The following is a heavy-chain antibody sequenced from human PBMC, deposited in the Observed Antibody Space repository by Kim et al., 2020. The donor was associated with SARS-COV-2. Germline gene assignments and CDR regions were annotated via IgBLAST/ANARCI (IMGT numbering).Heavy chain of an antibody. J-gene: IGHJ4*02. V-gene: IGHV4-31*03. CDR1: GGSISSGGYY. D-gene: IGHD6-13*01. Sequence: SETLSVTCTVSGGSISSGGYYWSWIRQHPGKGLEWIGYIYYSGSTYYNPSLKSRVTISVDTSKNQFSLKLSSVTAADTAVYYCATSIAAAGPFDYWGQGTLVTVSS. CDR2: IYYSGST. CDR3: ATSIAAAGPFDY.